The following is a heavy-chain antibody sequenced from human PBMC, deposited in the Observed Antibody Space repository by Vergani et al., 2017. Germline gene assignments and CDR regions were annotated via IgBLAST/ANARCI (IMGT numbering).Heavy chain of an antibody. V-gene: IGHV3-23*04. CDR2: ISGSSGST. CDR3: AKGNQLLYPFDY. CDR1: GFTFSSYA. J-gene: IGHJ4*02. Sequence: VQLVESGGGVVQPGRSLRLSCAASGFTFSSYAMSWVRQAPGKGLEWVSAISGSSGSTYYADSVKGRFTISRDNSKNTLYLQMNSLRAEDTAVYYCAKGNQLLYPFDYWGQGTLVTVSS. D-gene: IGHD2-2*02.